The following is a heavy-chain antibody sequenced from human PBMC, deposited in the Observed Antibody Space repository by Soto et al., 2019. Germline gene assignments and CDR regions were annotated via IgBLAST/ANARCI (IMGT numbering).Heavy chain of an antibody. CDR3: ARRKRNGAFDI. CDR2: INHSGST. CDR1: GGSFSGYY. D-gene: IGHD2-8*01. Sequence: SETLSLTCAVYGGSFSGYYWSWIRQPPGKGLEWIGEINHSGSTNYNPSLKSRVTISVDTSKNQFSLKLSSVTAADTAVYYCARRKRNGAFDIWGQGTMVTVSS. J-gene: IGHJ3*02. V-gene: IGHV4-34*01.